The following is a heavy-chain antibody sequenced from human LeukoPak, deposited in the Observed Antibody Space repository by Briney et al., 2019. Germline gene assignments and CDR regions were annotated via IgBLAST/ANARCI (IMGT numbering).Heavy chain of an antibody. D-gene: IGHD5-18*01. Sequence: PSQTLSLTCTVSGGSISSGSYYWSWIRQPPGKGLEWIGYIYYSGSTDYNPSLKSRVTISVDTSKNQFSLKLSSVTAADTAVYYCARVTGYSYDFDYWGQGTLVTVSS. CDR3: ARVTGYSYDFDY. CDR2: IYYSGST. CDR1: GGSISSGSYY. V-gene: IGHV4-61*01. J-gene: IGHJ4*02.